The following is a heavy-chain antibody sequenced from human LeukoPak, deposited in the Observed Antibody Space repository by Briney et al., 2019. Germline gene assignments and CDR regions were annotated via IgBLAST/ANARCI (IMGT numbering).Heavy chain of an antibody. CDR2: ISGSGGST. CDR3: AKGYSSSGWYSGLFDY. Sequence: GGSLRLSCATSGFTFTTFWMHWVRQAPGKGLEWVSAISGSGGSTYYADSVKGRFTISRDNSKNTLYLQMNNLRVEDTAVYYCAKGYSSSGWYSGLFDYWGQGTLVTVSS. J-gene: IGHJ4*02. CDR1: GFTFTTFW. V-gene: IGHV3-23*01. D-gene: IGHD6-19*01.